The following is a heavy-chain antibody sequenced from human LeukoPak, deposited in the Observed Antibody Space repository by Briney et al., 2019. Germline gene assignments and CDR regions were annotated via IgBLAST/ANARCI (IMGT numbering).Heavy chain of an antibody. J-gene: IGHJ4*02. V-gene: IGHV3-53*01. CDR3: ARIYYYDSSGYKTPGFDY. Sequence: GSLRLSCAASGFTVGSNYMSWVRQAPGKGLEWVSVIYSGGSTYYADSVKGRFTISRDNSKNTLYLQMNSLRAEDTAVYYCARIYYYDSSGYKTPGFDYWGQGTLVTVSS. CDR2: IYSGGST. D-gene: IGHD3-22*01. CDR1: GFTVGSNY.